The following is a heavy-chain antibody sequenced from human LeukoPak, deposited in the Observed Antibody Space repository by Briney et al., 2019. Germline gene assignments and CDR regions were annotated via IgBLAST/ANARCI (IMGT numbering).Heavy chain of an antibody. J-gene: IGHJ5*02. CDR2: IRYDGGNK. Sequence: GGSLRLSCAASGFTFSSYGMHWGRQAPGKGLEGGAFIRYDGGNKYYADSVKGRFTISRDNSKNTLYLQMNSLRAEDTAVYYCAKDVGQWLVRNWFDPWGQGPLVTVSS. CDR3: AKDVGQWLVRNWFDP. CDR1: GFTFSSYG. D-gene: IGHD6-19*01. V-gene: IGHV3-30*02.